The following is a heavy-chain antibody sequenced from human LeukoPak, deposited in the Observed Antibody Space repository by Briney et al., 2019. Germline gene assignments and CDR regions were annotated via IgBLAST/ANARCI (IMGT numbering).Heavy chain of an antibody. Sequence: PGGSLRLSCAASGFTFRTYGMHWVRQAPGKGLEWVAFIRYDGSNIYYADSVKGRFTISRDNPKNTLYLQMNSLRVEDTAVYYCAKGGSLDYYGSGRSYYYYYMDVWGKGTTVTVSS. V-gene: IGHV3-30*02. CDR1: GFTFRTYG. CDR2: IRYDGSNI. D-gene: IGHD3-10*01. J-gene: IGHJ6*03. CDR3: AKGGSLDYYGSGRSYYYYYMDV.